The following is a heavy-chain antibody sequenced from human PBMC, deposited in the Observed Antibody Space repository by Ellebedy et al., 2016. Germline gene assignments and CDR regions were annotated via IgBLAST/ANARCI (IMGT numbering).Heavy chain of an antibody. V-gene: IGHV4-59*01. D-gene: IGHD2-2*01. J-gene: IGHJ4*02. CDR2: IYYSGST. CDR1: GGSISSYY. CDR3: ARVGCSSTSCPETPDY. Sequence: SETLSLTCTVSGGSISSYYWSWIRQPPGKGLEWIGYIYYSGSTNYNPSLKSRVTISVDTSKNQFSLKLSSVTAADTAVYYCARVGCSSTSCPETPDYWGQGTLVTVSS.